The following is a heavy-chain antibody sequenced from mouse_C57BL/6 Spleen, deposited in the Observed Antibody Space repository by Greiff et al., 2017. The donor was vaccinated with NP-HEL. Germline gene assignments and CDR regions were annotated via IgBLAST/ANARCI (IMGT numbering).Heavy chain of an antibody. CDR1: GFTFTDYY. D-gene: IGHD1-1*01. J-gene: IGHJ2*01. Sequence: EVKLEESGGGLVQPGGSLSLSCAASGFTFTDYYMSWVRQPPGKALEWLGFIRNKANGYTTEYSASVKGRFTISRDNSQSILYLQMNALRAEDSATYYCARSLSRHYFDYWGQGTTLTVSS. CDR2: IRNKANGYTT. V-gene: IGHV7-3*01. CDR3: ARSLSRHYFDY.